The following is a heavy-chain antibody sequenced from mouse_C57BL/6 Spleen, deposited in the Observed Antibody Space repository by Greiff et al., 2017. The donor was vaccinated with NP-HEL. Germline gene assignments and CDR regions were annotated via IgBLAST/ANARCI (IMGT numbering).Heavy chain of an antibody. J-gene: IGHJ3*01. V-gene: IGHV3-6*01. CDR3: ARAGGGYYFFAY. D-gene: IGHD2-3*01. CDR2: ISYAGSN. CDR1: GYSITSGYY. Sequence: VQLQQSGPGLVKPSQSLSLTCSVTGYSITSGYYWNWLRQFPGNKLEWMGYISYAGSNNYNPSLKNRISITRDTSKNQFFLKLNSVTTEDTATYYCARAGGGYYFFAYWGQGTLVTVSA.